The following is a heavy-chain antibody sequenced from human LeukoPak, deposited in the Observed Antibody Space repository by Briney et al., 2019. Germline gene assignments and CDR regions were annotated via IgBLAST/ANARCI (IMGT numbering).Heavy chain of an antibody. CDR3: ARAYGDFYYFDY. Sequence: PSETLSLTCTVSGGSISSYYWSWIRQPPGKGLEWIGYIYYSGSTYYNPSLKSRVTISVDTSKNQFSLKLSSVTAADTAVYYCARAYGDFYYFDYWGQGTLVTVSS. V-gene: IGHV4-59*08. CDR1: GGSISSYY. J-gene: IGHJ4*02. D-gene: IGHD4-17*01. CDR2: IYYSGST.